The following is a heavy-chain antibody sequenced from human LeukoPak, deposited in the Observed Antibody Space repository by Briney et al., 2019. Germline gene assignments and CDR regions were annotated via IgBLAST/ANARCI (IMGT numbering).Heavy chain of an antibody. CDR1: GYTFTSYG. CDR2: ISAYNGNT. CDR3: ARDRHYGDYSSYFDY. Sequence: ASVKVSCKASGYTFTSYGIRWVRQAPGQGLEWMGWISAYNGNTNYAQKLQGRVTMTTDTSTSTAYMELGSLKSDDTAVYYCARDRHYGDYSSYFDYWGQGTLVTVSS. D-gene: IGHD4-17*01. V-gene: IGHV1-18*01. J-gene: IGHJ4*02.